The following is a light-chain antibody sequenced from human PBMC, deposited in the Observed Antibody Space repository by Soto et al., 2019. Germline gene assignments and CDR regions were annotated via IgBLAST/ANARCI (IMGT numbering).Light chain of an antibody. J-gene: IGLJ1*01. V-gene: IGLV2-14*01. CDR1: SSDVGGYNY. CDR3: SSYTSSSTLYV. CDR2: DVS. Sequence: QSVLTQPASVSGSPGQSITISCTGTSSDVGGYNYVSWYQQHPGKAPKLMIYDVSNWPSGVSNRFSGSKSGNTASLTISGLQAEDEADYYCSSYTSSSTLYVFGTGTKLTVL.